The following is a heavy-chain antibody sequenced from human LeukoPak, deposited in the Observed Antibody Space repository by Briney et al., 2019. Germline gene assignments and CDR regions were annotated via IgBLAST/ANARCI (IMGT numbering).Heavy chain of an antibody. V-gene: IGHV3-7*01. D-gene: IGHD3-16*01. CDR2: VKQDGSEE. CDR3: ARSTSDYDYVWGRTFDP. CDR1: GFTFSRHW. Sequence: GGSLRLSCAASGFTFSRHWMSWVRQAPGKGLEWVANVKQDGSEEFYVDSVKGRFTISRDNAKNSLYLQMNSLRAEDTAVYYCARSTSDYDYVWGRTFDPWGQGTLVTVSS. J-gene: IGHJ5*02.